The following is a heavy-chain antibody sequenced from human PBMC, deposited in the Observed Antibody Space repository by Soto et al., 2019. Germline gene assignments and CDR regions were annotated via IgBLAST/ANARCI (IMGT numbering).Heavy chain of an antibody. CDR1: GYTFMNHY. CDR2: INPTGDRI. CDR3: ERDGGNMWVYFDH. J-gene: IGHJ4*02. V-gene: IGHV1-46*01. Sequence: QVQLVQSGAEVKKPGASVKVSCKTSGYTFMNHYMHWMRQAPGQGLEWMGIINPTGDRINSEEKFESRVTMTTDTSTSTDPMELTSLLLQATAVNYCERDGGNMWVYFDHRGQGCVVTVSS. D-gene: IGHD1-26*01.